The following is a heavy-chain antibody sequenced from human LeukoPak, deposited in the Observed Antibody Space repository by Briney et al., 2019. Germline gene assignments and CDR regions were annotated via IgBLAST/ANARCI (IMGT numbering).Heavy chain of an antibody. V-gene: IGHV1-18*01. CDR3: AREGATSIYYYDSSGYWFDP. Sequence: ASVKVSCKASGYTFTSYGISWVRQAPGQGLEWMGWISAYNGNTNYAQKLQGRVTMTTDTSTSTAYMELRSLRSDDTAVYYCAREGATSIYYYDSSGYWFDPWGQGTLVTVSS. D-gene: IGHD3-22*01. CDR2: ISAYNGNT. J-gene: IGHJ5*02. CDR1: GYTFTSYG.